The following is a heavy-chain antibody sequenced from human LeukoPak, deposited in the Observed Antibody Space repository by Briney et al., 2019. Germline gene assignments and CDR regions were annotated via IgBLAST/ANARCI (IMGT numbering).Heavy chain of an antibody. V-gene: IGHV4-34*01. J-gene: IGHJ4*02. CDR2: INHSGST. D-gene: IGHD7-27*01. CDR1: GGSFSGYY. Sequence: SETLSLTCAVYGGSFSGYYWSWIRQPPGKGLEWIREINHSGSTYYNPSLKSRVTISVDTSKNQFSLKLSSVTAADTAVYYCAREGASWGSIDYWGQGTLVTVSS. CDR3: AREGASWGSIDY.